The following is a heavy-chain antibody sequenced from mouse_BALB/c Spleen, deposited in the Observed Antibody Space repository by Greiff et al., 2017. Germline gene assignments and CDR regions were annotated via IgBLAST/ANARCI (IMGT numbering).Heavy chain of an antibody. CDR1: GYSITSDYA. J-gene: IGHJ4*01. V-gene: IGHV3-2*02. Sequence: EVHLVESGPGLVKPSQSLSLTCTVTGYSITSDYAWNWIRQFPGNKLEWMGYISYSGSTSYNPSLKSRISITRDTSKNQFFLQLNSVTTEDTATYYCAREYGKGAMDYWGQGTSVTVSS. D-gene: IGHD5-1*01. CDR2: ISYSGST. CDR3: AREYGKGAMDY.